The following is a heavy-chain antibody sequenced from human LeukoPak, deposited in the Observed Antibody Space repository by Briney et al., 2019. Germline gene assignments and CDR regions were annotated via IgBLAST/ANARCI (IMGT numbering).Heavy chain of an antibody. CDR2: VYYSGST. D-gene: IGHD3-10*01. CDR1: GGSIRSDF. V-gene: IGHV4-59*01. Sequence: SETLSLTCTVSGGSIRSDFWSWIRQPPGKGLEWIGYVYYSGSTNYSPSLNSRVTISIDTSKNKFSLRLSSVTAADTAVYYCARAKYYYGSGSPYYFDYWGQGTLVTVSS. CDR3: ARAKYYYGSGSPYYFDY. J-gene: IGHJ4*02.